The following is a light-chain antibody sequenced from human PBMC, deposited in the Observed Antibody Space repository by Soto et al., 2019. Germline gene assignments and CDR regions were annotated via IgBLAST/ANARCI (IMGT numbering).Light chain of an antibody. J-gene: IGLJ1*01. CDR3: SSYAGSSNV. Sequence: QSVLTQPPSASGSPGQSVAISCTGTSSDVGGYNYVSWYQQHPGKAPKLMIYEVNKRPSGVPDRFSGSKSGNTASLTVSGLQAKDEADYYCSSYAGSSNVFGTGTKVSAL. CDR1: SSDVGGYNY. CDR2: EVN. V-gene: IGLV2-8*01.